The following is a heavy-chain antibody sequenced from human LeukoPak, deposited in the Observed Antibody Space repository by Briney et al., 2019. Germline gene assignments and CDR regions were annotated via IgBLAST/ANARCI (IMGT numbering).Heavy chain of an antibody. CDR2: INIGGTNT. V-gene: IGHV3-11*06. CDR3: AGGAGWTCDM. D-gene: IGHD6-19*01. Sequence: GGSLRLSCAASGFTFNDYYMSWIRQAPGKGLEWLSYINIGGTNTHYADSVKGRFTISRDNAQNLVYLQLNSLSSDDTAVYYFAGGAGWTCDMWRQGTLVSV. CDR1: GFTFNDYY. J-gene: IGHJ3*02.